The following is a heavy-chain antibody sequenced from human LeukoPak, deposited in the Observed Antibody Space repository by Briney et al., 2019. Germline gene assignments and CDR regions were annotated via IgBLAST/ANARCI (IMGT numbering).Heavy chain of an antibody. Sequence: SETLSLTCAVHGVSFSDNYWNWIRQPPGKGLEWIGEINHSGSTNYNPSLKSRATISVDTSKNQFSLKLSSVTAADTAVYYCARDPGSTVTRYYYYYYMDVWGKGTTVTVSS. V-gene: IGHV4-34*01. D-gene: IGHD4-17*01. CDR3: ARDPGSTVTRYYYYYYMDV. CDR1: GVSFSDNY. CDR2: INHSGST. J-gene: IGHJ6*03.